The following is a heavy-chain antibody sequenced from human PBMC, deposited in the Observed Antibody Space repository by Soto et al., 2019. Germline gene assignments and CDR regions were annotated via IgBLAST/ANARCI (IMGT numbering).Heavy chain of an antibody. D-gene: IGHD3-10*01. CDR3: AILEYYAR. Sequence: EVQLLESGGGLVQPGGSLRLSCTASEFTFSSRAMTWVRQAPGKGLEWVSTLSGSGGTTYYADSVKGRFTISRDNSKNTLYLQMNSLRVEDTAVYYCAILEYYARWGQGTLVTVSS. J-gene: IGHJ1*01. CDR2: LSGSGGTT. V-gene: IGHV3-23*01. CDR1: EFTFSSRA.